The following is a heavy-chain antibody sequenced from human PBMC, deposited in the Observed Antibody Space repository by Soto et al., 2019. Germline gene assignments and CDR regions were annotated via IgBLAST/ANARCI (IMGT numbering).Heavy chain of an antibody. J-gene: IGHJ5*02. V-gene: IGHV4-30-2*01. CDR3: AGDNRSGGSCYPQCWFDP. CDR1: GGSISSGGYS. CDR2: MYHSGST. D-gene: IGHD2-15*01. Sequence: PSETLSLTCAVSGGSISSGGYSWSWIRQPPGKGLEWIGYMYHSGSTYYNPSLKSRVTISIDRSKNQFSLKLSSVTAADTAVYYCAGDNRSGGSCYPQCWFDPWGQRTLVTVSS.